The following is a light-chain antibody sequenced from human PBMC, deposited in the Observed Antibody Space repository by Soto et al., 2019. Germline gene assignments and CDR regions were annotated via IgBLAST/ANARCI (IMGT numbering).Light chain of an antibody. V-gene: IGLV1-40*01. CDR2: GNS. CDR3: LSYDSSLSGVV. CDR1: SSNIGAGYD. J-gene: IGLJ2*01. Sequence: QSVLTQPPSGSGAPGQRVTISGTGSSSNIGAGYDVHWYQQLPGTAPKLLIYGNSNRPSGVPDRFSGSKSGTSASLAITGLQAEDEADYYCLSYDSSLSGVVFGGGTKLTVL.